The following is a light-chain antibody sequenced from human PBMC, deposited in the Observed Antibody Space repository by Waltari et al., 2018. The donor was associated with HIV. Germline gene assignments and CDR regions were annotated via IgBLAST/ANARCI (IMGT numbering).Light chain of an antibody. CDR3: QSYDNSLSGHWG. CDR2: GNT. CDR1: SSNIGAGYD. J-gene: IGLJ3*02. Sequence: QSALTQPPSVSGAPGQRVTISCTGSSSNIGAGYDVHWYQQLPGTAPKLLIYGNTNRPSGVPDRFSGSKSGTSACLAITGLQTEDEGTYYGQSYDNSLSGHWGFGGGTKLTVL. V-gene: IGLV1-40*01.